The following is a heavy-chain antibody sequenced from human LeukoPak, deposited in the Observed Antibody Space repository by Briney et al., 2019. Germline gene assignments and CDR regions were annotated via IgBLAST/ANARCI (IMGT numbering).Heavy chain of an antibody. D-gene: IGHD2-2*01. J-gene: IGHJ4*02. CDR2: ISAYNGNT. V-gene: IGHV1-18*01. CDR1: GYTFISSG. Sequence: ASVKVSCKASGYTFISSGISWVRQPPGQGLEWMGWISAYNGNTNYAQKLQGRVTMTTDTSTSTAYMELRSLRSDDTAVYYCARDNVVVVPAVAPQYWGQGTLVTVSS. CDR3: ARDNVVVVPAVAPQY.